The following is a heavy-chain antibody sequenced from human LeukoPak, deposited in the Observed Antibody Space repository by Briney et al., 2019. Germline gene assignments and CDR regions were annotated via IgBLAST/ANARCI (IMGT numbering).Heavy chain of an antibody. V-gene: IGHV4-38-2*02. CDR1: GYSISSGYY. J-gene: IGHJ4*02. CDR2: IYTSGST. CDR3: AREAGVGHIVVVTVSFDY. Sequence: SETLSLTCAVSGYSISSGYYWGWIRQPPGKGLEWIGRIYTSGSTNYNPSLKSRVTMSVDTSKNQFSLKLSSVTAADTAVYYCAREAGVGHIVVVTVSFDYWGQGTLVTVSS. D-gene: IGHD2-21*02.